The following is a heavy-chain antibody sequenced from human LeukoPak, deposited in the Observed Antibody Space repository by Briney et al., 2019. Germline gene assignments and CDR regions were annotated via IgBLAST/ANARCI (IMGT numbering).Heavy chain of an antibody. V-gene: IGHV3-30*18. D-gene: IGHD5-24*01. CDR2: ISYDGRNK. CDR1: GFTFSSYG. CDR3: AKATPPRDGSNPDY. Sequence: GGSLRLSCAASGFTFSSYGMPWVRQAPGKGLEWVAVISYDGRNKYYADSVKGRFTISRDNSKNTLYLQMNSLRAKDTAVYYCAKATPPRDGSNPDYWGQGTLVTVSS. J-gene: IGHJ4*01.